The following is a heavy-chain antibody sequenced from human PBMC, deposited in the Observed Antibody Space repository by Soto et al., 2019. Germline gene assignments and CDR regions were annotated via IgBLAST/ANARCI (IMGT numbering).Heavy chain of an antibody. CDR2: IYYSGST. D-gene: IGHD1-7*01. Sequence: PSETLSLTCTVSGGSISSGGYYWSWIRQHPGKGLERIGYIYYSGSTYYNPSLKSRVTISVDTSKNQFSLKLSSVTAADTAVYYCARDGPGTTYAFDIWGQGTMVTV. V-gene: IGHV4-31*03. J-gene: IGHJ3*02. CDR1: GGSISSGGYY. CDR3: ARDGPGTTYAFDI.